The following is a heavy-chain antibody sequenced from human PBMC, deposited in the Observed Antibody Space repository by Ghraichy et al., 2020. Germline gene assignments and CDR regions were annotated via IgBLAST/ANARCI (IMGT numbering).Heavy chain of an antibody. CDR3: ARLVLLSYFDY. D-gene: IGHD2-21*02. J-gene: IGHJ4*02. Sequence: SETLSLTCTVSGGSISSSSYYWGWIRQPPGKGLEWIGSIYYSGSTYYNPSLKSRVTICVDTSKNQFSLKLSSVTAADTAVYYCARLVLLSYFDYWGQGTLVTVSS. V-gene: IGHV4-39*01. CDR1: GGSISSSSYY. CDR2: IYYSGST.